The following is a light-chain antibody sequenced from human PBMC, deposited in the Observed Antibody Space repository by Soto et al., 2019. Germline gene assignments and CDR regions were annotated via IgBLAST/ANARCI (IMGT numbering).Light chain of an antibody. CDR2: HNG. CDR3: QVWDSSSHHVV. J-gene: IGLJ2*01. CDR1: NIGSKS. Sequence: SYELTQPPSVSVAPGQTARITCGGTNIGSKSVHWYQQRPGQAPVLVVYHNGDRPSGIPERFSDSKSGNTATLAISRVEAGDEADYYCQVWDSSSHHVVFGGGTKLTVL. V-gene: IGLV3-21*02.